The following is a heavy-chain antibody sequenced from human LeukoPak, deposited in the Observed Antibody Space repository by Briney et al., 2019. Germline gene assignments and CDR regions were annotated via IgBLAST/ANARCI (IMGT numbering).Heavy chain of an antibody. D-gene: IGHD1-26*01. V-gene: IGHV3-23*01. CDR3: AKGSRIIVGSTGIDY. Sequence: GGSLRLSCAASGFSFINYAMSWVRQAPARGPEWVSAISGSGGSTYSADSVKGRFTISRDNSKNTLYLQMNSLRAEDTAIYYCAKGSRIIVGSTGIDYWGQGTLVTVSS. CDR2: ISGSGGST. CDR1: GFSFINYA. J-gene: IGHJ4*02.